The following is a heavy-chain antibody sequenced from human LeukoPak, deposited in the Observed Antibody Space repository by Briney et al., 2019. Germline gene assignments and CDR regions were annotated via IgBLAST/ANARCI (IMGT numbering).Heavy chain of an antibody. V-gene: IGHV4-59*12. CDR2: IYYSGST. J-gene: IGHJ4*02. CDR1: GGSISSYY. CDR3: ARANYYDSSGYYYEDY. D-gene: IGHD3-22*01. Sequence: SETLSLTCTVSGGSISSYYWSWIRQPPGKGLEWIGYIYYSGSTNYNPSLKSRVTMSVDTSKNQFSLKLSSVTAADTAVYYCARANYYDSSGYYYEDYWGQGTLVTVSS.